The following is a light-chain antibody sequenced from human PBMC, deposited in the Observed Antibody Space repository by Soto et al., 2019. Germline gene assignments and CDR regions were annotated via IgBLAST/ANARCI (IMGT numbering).Light chain of an antibody. J-gene: IGLJ1*01. CDR3: NSYTSSSTYV. V-gene: IGLV2-14*01. Sequence: QSALTQPASVSGSPGQSITISCTGTSSDVGGYNYVSWSQQHPGKASKLMIYDVSNRPSGVSNRFSVSESGNTASLTISGLQAEDEADYYCNSYTSSSTYVFGTGTKVTVL. CDR2: DVS. CDR1: SSDVGGYNY.